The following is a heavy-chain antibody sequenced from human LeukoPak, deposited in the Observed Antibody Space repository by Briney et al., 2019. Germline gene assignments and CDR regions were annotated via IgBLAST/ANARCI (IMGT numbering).Heavy chain of an antibody. CDR1: GFTFSSYS. CDR3: AKDQPSCGTTKSCYTGNFDY. V-gene: IGHV3-23*01. D-gene: IGHD2-2*02. Sequence: GGSLRLSCAASGFTFSSYSMNWVRQAPGKGLEWVSAISDSSGNTYCADSVKGRFTISRDNSKNTLYLQMNSLRAEDTAVYYCAKDQPSCGTTKSCYTGNFDYWGQGTLATVSS. CDR2: ISDSSGNT. J-gene: IGHJ4*02.